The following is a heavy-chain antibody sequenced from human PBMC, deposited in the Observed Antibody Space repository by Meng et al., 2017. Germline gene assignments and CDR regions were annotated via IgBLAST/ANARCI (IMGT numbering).Heavy chain of an antibody. CDR2: ISYDGSNK. CDR1: GFTFSSYA. V-gene: IGHV3-30*01. CDR3: AHFDY. Sequence: QGPLGGVGGGVVQPGRSLRLSCAASGFTFSSYAMHWVRQAPGKGLEWVAVISYDGSNKYYADSVKGRFTISRDNSKNTLYLQMNSLRAEDTAVYYCAHFDYWGQGTLVTVSS. J-gene: IGHJ4*02.